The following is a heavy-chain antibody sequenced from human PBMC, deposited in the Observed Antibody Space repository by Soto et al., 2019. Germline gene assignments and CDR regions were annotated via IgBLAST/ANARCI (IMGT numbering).Heavy chain of an antibody. CDR2: IYYTGSA. CDR3: ATWGRRGWYVSH. CDR1: GDSVSSAYYY. V-gene: IGHV4-31*03. Sequence: SETLSLTCTVSGDSVSSAYYYWSWMRQHPGKGLEWIGYIYYTGSADYNPSLESRVSISVDTFKNHFSLKESSVTAADTAVYYCATWGRRGWYVSHWGKGSLVTASS. J-gene: IGHJ4*02. D-gene: IGHD6-19*01.